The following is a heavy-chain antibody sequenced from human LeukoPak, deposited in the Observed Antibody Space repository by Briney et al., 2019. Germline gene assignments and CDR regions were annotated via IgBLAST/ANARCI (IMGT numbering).Heavy chain of an antibody. CDR3: AKTPSRGPARYSSSWYPGY. Sequence: GGSLRLSCAASGFTFSSYWMSWVRQAPGKGLEWVANIKQDGSEKYYVDSVKGRFTISRDNAKNSLYLQMNSLRAEDTAVYYCAKTPSRGPARYSSSWYPGYWGQGTLVTVSS. D-gene: IGHD6-13*01. J-gene: IGHJ4*02. CDR2: IKQDGSEK. CDR1: GFTFSSYW. V-gene: IGHV3-7*03.